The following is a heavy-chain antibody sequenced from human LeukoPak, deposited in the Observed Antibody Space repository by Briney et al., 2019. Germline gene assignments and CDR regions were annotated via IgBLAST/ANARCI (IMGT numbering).Heavy chain of an antibody. Sequence: GGSLRLSCGASGFTFTTHWIHWVRQAPGKGLVWVSRIKPDGSDTNYADSVKGRFTISRDNAKNTVYLQMNSLRAEDTAVYYCARGKYGGYFIDYWGQGTLVSVSS. J-gene: IGHJ4*02. V-gene: IGHV3-74*01. CDR1: GFTFTTHW. CDR2: IKPDGSDT. D-gene: IGHD5-12*01. CDR3: ARGKYGGYFIDY.